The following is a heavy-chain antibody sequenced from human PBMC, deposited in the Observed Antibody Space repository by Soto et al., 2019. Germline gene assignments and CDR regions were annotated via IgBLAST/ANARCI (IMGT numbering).Heavy chain of an antibody. CDR2: ISWNSGSI. Sequence: EVQLVESGGGLVQPGRSLRLSCAASGFTFDDYAMHWVRQAPGKGLEWVSGISWNSGSIGYADSVKGRFTISRDNAKNYLYLQMNSLRAEDTALYYCAKDPALYDWGQGTLVTVSS. V-gene: IGHV3-9*01. J-gene: IGHJ4*02. CDR1: GFTFDDYA. CDR3: AKDPALYD. D-gene: IGHD2-2*01.